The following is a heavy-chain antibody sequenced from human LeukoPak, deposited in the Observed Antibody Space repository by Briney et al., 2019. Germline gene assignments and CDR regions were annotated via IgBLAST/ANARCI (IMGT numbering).Heavy chain of an antibody. D-gene: IGHD1/OR15-1a*01. V-gene: IGHV1-8*02. CDR3: TREHDKPMMHWYFSL. Sequence: ASVKVSCKASGYTFTGYYVHWVRQAPGQGLEWMGWMNPSSGDTGIAQKFQGRLTLTRDTSLSTAYMELSHLTSEDTAIYFCTREHDKPMMHWYFSLWGRGSLVTVSS. CDR2: MNPSSGDT. CDR1: GYTFTGYY. J-gene: IGHJ2*01.